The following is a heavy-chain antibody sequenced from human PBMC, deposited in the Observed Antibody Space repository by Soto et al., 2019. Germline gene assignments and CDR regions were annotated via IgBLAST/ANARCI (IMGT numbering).Heavy chain of an antibody. D-gene: IGHD4-17*01. Sequence: EVQLVESWGGLVQPGGSLRLSCAASGLTFSSYWMHWVRQAPGKGLVWVSRINSAGSSTSYADSVKGRFTISRDNAKNTLDLQMNSLRAEDTAVYYCALSHTVTTDYWGKGTLVTVSS. CDR1: GLTFSSYW. J-gene: IGHJ4*02. V-gene: IGHV3-74*01. CDR2: INSAGSST. CDR3: ALSHTVTTDY.